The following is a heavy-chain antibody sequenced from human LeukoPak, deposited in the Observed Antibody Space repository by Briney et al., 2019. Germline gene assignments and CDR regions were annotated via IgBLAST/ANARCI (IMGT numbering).Heavy chain of an antibody. J-gene: IGHJ4*02. CDR1: GFTFSDYW. CDR3: ARKDCSGGSCYRNFDS. Sequence: GSLRLSCAASGFTFSDYWMSWVRQAPGKGLEWVANIKQDGSGRYYVDSVKGRFTISRDNAKNSLYLQMNSLRAEDTAVYYCARKDCSGGSCYRNFDSWGQGTLVTVSS. D-gene: IGHD2-15*01. V-gene: IGHV3-7*01. CDR2: IKQDGSGR.